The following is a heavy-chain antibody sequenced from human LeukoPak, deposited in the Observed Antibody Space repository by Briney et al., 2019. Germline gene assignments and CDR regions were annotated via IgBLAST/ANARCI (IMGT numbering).Heavy chain of an antibody. CDR2: INTNTGNP. Sequence: GASVKVSCKASGYTFTSYAMNWVRQAPGQGLEWMRGINTNTGNPTYAQGFTGRFVFSLDTSVSTAYLQISSLKAEDTAVYYCAREGSSSSRRGYYYMDVWGKGTTVTVSS. J-gene: IGHJ6*03. D-gene: IGHD6-13*01. CDR3: AREGSSSSRRGYYYMDV. V-gene: IGHV7-4-1*02. CDR1: GYTFTSYA.